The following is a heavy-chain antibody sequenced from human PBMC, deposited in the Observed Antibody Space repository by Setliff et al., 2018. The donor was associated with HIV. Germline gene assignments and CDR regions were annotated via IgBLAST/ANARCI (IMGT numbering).Heavy chain of an antibody. CDR2: IYPSGGT. CDR1: GDSMSPYY. J-gene: IGHJ4*02. V-gene: IGHV4-4*07. CDR3: ASFRCGTSGSSCYEGFFDY. D-gene: IGHD2-2*01. Sequence: PSETLSLTCSVFGDSMSPYYWSWIRQSASKGLEWIGRIYPSGGTIYNPSLRSRVTLSVDTSQNQFSLRLTSVTAADTAVYFCASFRCGTSGSSCYEGFFDYWGRGTLVTVSS.